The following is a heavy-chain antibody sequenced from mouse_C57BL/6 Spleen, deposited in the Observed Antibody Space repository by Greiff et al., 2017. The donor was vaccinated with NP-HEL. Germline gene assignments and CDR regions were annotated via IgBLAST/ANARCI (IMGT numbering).Heavy chain of an antibody. CDR2: IYPSDSET. CDR3: ARSYYGNYHFDY. CDR1: GYTFTSYW. V-gene: IGHV1-61*01. Sequence: VQLQQPGAELVRPGSSVKLSCKASGYTFTSYWMDWVKQRPGQGLEWIGNIYPSDSETHYNQKFKDKATLTVDKSSSTAYMQLSSLTSEDSAVYYCARSYYGNYHFDYWGQGTTLTVSS. D-gene: IGHD2-10*01. J-gene: IGHJ2*01.